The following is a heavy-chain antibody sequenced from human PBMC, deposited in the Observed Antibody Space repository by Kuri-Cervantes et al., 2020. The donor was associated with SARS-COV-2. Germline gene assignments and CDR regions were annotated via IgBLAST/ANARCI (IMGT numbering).Heavy chain of an antibody. CDR2: ISSSSSYI. CDR1: GFTFSNCW. V-gene: IGHV3-21*01. CDR3: ARASRGYSYGNYYYYMDV. Sequence: GGSLRLSCAASGFTFSNCWMHWVRQAPGKGLEWVSSISSSSSYIYYADSVKGRFTISRDNAKNSLYLQMNSLRAEDTAVYYCARASRGYSYGNYYYYMDVWGKGTTVTVSS. D-gene: IGHD5-18*01. J-gene: IGHJ6*03.